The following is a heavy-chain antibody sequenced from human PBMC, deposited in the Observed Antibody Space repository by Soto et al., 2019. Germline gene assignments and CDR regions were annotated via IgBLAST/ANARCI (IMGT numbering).Heavy chain of an antibody. V-gene: IGHV1-3*04. J-gene: IGHJ3*02. CDR3: ARQGDSRILRDTFDI. CDR2: INTDNGNT. D-gene: IGHD2-8*01. Sequence: QVQLVQSGAEVKQPGASVKVSCKSSGYTFTHYAMHWVRQAPGQGLEWLGWINTDNGNTAFSQKFQGGVSITMDTSASTAYVELSSLISEETAVYYCARQGDSRILRDTFDIWGQGTLVTVAS. CDR1: GYTFTHYA.